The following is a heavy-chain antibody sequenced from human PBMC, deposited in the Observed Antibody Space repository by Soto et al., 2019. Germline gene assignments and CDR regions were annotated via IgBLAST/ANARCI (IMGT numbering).Heavy chain of an antibody. CDR3: ARDEGITVAGAESYYYGMDV. CDR2: IYYSGST. CDR1: GGSISSYY. Sequence: SETLSLTCTVSGGSISSYYWSWIRQPPGKGLEWIGYIYYSGSTNYNPSLKSRVTISVDTSKNQFSLKLSSVTAADAAVYYCARDEGITVAGAESYYYGMDVWGQGTTVTVSS. D-gene: IGHD6-19*01. J-gene: IGHJ6*02. V-gene: IGHV4-59*01.